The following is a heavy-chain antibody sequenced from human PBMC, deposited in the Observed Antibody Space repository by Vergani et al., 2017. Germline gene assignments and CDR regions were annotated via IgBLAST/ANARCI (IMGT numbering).Heavy chain of an antibody. CDR2: IYYSGST. J-gene: IGHJ6*02. CDR1: GGSISSHY. V-gene: IGHV4-59*08. CDR3: ARHGIAARHYYYGMDV. Sequence: QVQLQESGPGLVKPSETLSLTCTVSGGSISSHYWSWIRQPPGKGLEWIGYIYYSGSTYYNPSLKSRVTISVDTSKNQFSLKLSSVTAADTAVYYCARHGIAARHYYYGMDVWGQGTTVTVSS. D-gene: IGHD6-13*01.